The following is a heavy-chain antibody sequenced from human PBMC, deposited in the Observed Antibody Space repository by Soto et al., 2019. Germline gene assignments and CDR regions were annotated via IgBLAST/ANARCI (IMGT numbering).Heavy chain of an antibody. Sequence: SGPTLVNPTQTLTLTCTFSGFSLSTSGVGVGWIRQPPGKALEWLALIYWDDDKRYSPSLKSRLTITKETSKNQVVLTMTNMDLVDTATYYCAHGIFIEYRNWFDPWGQGTLVTVSS. CDR3: AHGIFIEYRNWFDP. J-gene: IGHJ5*02. CDR2: IYWDDDK. CDR1: GFSLSTSGVG. V-gene: IGHV2-5*02. D-gene: IGHD6-6*01.